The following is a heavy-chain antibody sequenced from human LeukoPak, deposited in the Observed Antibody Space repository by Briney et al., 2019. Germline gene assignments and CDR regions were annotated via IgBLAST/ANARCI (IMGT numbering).Heavy chain of an antibody. D-gene: IGHD6-13*01. CDR2: IWYDGSNK. J-gene: IGHJ4*02. CDR1: GFTFSSYG. Sequence: PGGSLGLSCAASGFTFSSYGMHWVRQAPGKGLEWVAVIWYDGSNKYYADSVKGRFTISRDNSKNTLYLQMNSLRAEDTAVYYCARDTIAAAGFDYWGQGTLVTVSS. V-gene: IGHV3-33*01. CDR3: ARDTIAAAGFDY.